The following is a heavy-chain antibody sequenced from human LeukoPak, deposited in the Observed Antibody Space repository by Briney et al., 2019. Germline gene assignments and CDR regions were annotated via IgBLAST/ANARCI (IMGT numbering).Heavy chain of an antibody. CDR2: ISSGSTYM. CDR1: GFTFTSYG. Sequence: GGSLRLSCAASGFTFTSYGMNWVRQAPGKGLEWVSSISSGSTYMYYADSVKGRFTISRDNAKNSVYLQMNSLGAEDTAVYYCAREPGPAAPPVDYWGQGTLVTVSS. J-gene: IGHJ4*02. V-gene: IGHV3-21*01. CDR3: AREPGPAAPPVDY. D-gene: IGHD2-2*01.